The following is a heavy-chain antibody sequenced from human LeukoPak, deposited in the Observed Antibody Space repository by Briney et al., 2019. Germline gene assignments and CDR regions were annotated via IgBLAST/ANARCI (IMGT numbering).Heavy chain of an antibody. CDR3: ARSYVRGVIRSRSYFDY. CDR1: GFTFSSYA. J-gene: IGHJ4*02. D-gene: IGHD3-10*01. Sequence: GGSLRLSCAASGFTFSSYAVHWVRQAPGKGLEWVAVISYDGSNKYYADSVKGRFTISRDNSKNTLYLQMNSLRAEDTAVYYCARSYVRGVIRSRSYFDYWGQGTLVTVFS. V-gene: IGHV3-30*04. CDR2: ISYDGSNK.